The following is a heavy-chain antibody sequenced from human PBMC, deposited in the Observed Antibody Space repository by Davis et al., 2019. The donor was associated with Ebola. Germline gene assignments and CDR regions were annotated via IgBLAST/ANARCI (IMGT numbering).Heavy chain of an antibody. CDR1: GFTFSHLG. D-gene: IGHD6-13*01. V-gene: IGHV3-30*18. J-gene: IGHJ4*02. CDR2: VSYDGSYD. Sequence: PGGSLRLSCAASGFTFSHLGMHWVRQAPGKGLEWVATVSYDGSYDFYADSVKGRFTISRDNSKNTLYLQMSSLIPEDTAVYYCAKGRIAAAPYYWGQGTLVTVSS. CDR3: AKGRIAAAPYY.